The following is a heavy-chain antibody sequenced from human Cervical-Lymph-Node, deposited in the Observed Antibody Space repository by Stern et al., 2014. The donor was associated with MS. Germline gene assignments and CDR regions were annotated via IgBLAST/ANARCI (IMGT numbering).Heavy chain of an antibody. D-gene: IGHD2-21*02. V-gene: IGHV1-69*06. CDR3: ARAQYCGGDCHLFDY. Sequence: QVPLMESGPELKKPGPSLKVSCKASGGSLINHRINLVRLPPRPELPLMGGLIAIFGTTNYAKNLQGRVTITADKSTTYMELRILRSEDTAVYYCARAQYCGGDCHLFDYWGQGTLVTVSS. CDR2: LIAIFGTT. CDR1: GGSLINHR. J-gene: IGHJ4*02.